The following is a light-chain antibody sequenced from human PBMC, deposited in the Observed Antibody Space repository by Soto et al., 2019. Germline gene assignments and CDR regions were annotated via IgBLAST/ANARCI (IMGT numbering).Light chain of an antibody. CDR1: QSINSY. V-gene: IGKV1-39*01. Sequence: DIQMTQSPSSLSASVGDRVTITCRASQSINSYLNWYQQKPGKAPKLLIYAASSLQSGVPSRFSGSGSGTDFTLTISSLQPEDFAVYYCQQYNNWPITFGPGTRLEIK. J-gene: IGKJ5*01. CDR3: QQYNNWPIT. CDR2: AAS.